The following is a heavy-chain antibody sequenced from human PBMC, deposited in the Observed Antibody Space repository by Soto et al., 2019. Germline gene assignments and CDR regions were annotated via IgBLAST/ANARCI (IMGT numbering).Heavy chain of an antibody. V-gene: IGHV3-48*01. D-gene: IGHD6-13*01. CDR3: ARSDFSSRSHLDY. Sequence: EAQLVESGGGLVQPGGSLRLSCAASGFTFSSYSMNWVRQAPGKGLEWVSYISSSSSTIYYADSVKGRFTISRDNAKNSLYLQMNSLRAEDTAVYYCARSDFSSRSHLDYWGQGTLVTVSS. CDR1: GFTFSSYS. J-gene: IGHJ4*02. CDR2: ISSSSSTI.